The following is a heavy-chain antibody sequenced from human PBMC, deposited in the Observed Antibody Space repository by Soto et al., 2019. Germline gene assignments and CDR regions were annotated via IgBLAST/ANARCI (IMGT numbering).Heavy chain of an antibody. J-gene: IGHJ6*03. V-gene: IGHV3-11*01. D-gene: IGHD4-4*01. CDR3: ARARLQKYYYYYYMDV. CDR2: ISSSGSTI. Sequence: GGSLRLSCAASGFTFSDYYMSWIRQAPGKGLEWVSYISSSGSTIYYADSVKGRFTISRDNAKNSLYLQMNSLRAEDTAVYYCARARLQKYYYYYYMDVWGKGTTVTVSS. CDR1: GFTFSDYY.